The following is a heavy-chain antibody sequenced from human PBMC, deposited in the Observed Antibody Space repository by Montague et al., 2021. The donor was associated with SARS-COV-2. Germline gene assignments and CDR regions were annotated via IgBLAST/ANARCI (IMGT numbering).Heavy chain of an antibody. Sequence: SLRLSCAASGFTFSDYYVGWIRQAPGKGLEWVSDISTSSFYTNYADSVKGRFTISRDNAKNSLYLQMNSLRAADTAVYYCARGGHCSRGVCSSVGLVDFWGPGTLVTVSS. CDR3: ARGGHCSRGVCSSVGLVDF. CDR2: ISTSSFYT. CDR1: GFTFSDYY. V-gene: IGHV3-11*05. J-gene: IGHJ4*02. D-gene: IGHD2-8*02.